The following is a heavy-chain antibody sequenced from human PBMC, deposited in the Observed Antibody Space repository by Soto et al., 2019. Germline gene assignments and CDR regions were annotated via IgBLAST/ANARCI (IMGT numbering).Heavy chain of an antibody. V-gene: IGHV1-18*01. D-gene: IGHD2-21*02. CDR2: ISAYNGNT. Sequence: HVQLLRSGAAVKKPGASVKVSCKASGYTFTSYGISWVRQAPGQGLEWMGWISAYNGNTNYSQKRQGRVTMTTDTSTSTAYMELRSLRSDDTAVYYCARHHHGDYSSDYWGQVTLVTGSS. CDR1: GYTFTSYG. J-gene: IGHJ4*02. CDR3: ARHHHGDYSSDY.